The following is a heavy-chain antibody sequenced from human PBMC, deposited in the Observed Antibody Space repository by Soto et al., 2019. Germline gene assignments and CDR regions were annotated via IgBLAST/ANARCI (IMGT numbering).Heavy chain of an antibody. CDR3: ARHDVDTSMVFDY. CDR1: GGSISSGGYY. D-gene: IGHD5-18*01. V-gene: IGHV4-31*03. J-gene: IGHJ4*02. CDR2: VHHSGTT. Sequence: SETLSLTCSVSGGSISSGGYYWSWLRQHAGTVLEWIGYVHHSGTTFYKSSLRSRVSMSIDTSKNHFSFNLTSVTGADTAIYYWARHDVDTSMVFDYWGQGSLVTVSS.